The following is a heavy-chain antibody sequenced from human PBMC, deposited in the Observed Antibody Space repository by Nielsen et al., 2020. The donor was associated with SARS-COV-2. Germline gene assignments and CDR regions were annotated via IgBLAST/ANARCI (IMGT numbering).Heavy chain of an antibody. CDR3: ATGGY. Sequence: SLKISCAASGFTFDDYAMHWVRQAQGKGLEWVSGISWNSGSIGYADSVKGRFTISRDNAKNSLYLQMNSLRAEDTALYYCATGGYWGQGTLVTVSS. D-gene: IGHD1-14*01. J-gene: IGHJ4*02. CDR1: GFTFDDYA. CDR2: ISWNSGSI. V-gene: IGHV3-9*01.